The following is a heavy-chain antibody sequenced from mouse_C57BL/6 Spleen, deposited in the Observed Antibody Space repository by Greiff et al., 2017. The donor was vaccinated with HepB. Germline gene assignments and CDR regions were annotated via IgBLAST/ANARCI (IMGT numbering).Heavy chain of an antibody. J-gene: IGHJ1*03. CDR1: GYTFTSYG. CDR3: ARGNTTVVAPYWYFDV. Sequence: LVESGAELARPGASVKLSCKASGYTFTSYGISWVKQRTGQGLEWIGEIYPRSGNTYYNEKFKGKATLTADKSSSTAYMELRSLTSEDSAVYFCARGNTTVVAPYWYFDVWGTGTTVTVSS. V-gene: IGHV1-81*01. CDR2: IYPRSGNT. D-gene: IGHD1-1*01.